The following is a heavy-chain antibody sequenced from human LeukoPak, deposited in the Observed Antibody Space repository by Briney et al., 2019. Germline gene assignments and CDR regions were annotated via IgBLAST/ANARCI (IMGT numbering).Heavy chain of an antibody. J-gene: IGHJ4*02. V-gene: IGHV2-5*01. CDR3: AHTPYGSGSSKYYFDY. Sequence: SGPTLVNPTQTLTLTCTFSGFSLRTSRVGVRWIRQPQVKALEWLALIYWYDDKRYSPSLNSRLTITKDTSKDQVVLTLTNMDPVDTATYYCAHTPYGSGSSKYYFDYWGQGTLVTVSS. CDR2: IYWYDDK. CDR1: GFSLRTSRVG. D-gene: IGHD3-10*01.